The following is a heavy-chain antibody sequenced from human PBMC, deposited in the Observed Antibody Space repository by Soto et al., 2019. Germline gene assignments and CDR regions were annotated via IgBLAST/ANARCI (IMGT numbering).Heavy chain of an antibody. D-gene: IGHD2-2*01. Sequence: GGSLRLSCAASGLTFSSYSMNWFRQAPGKGLEWVSYISSSSSTIYYADSVKGRFTISRDNAKNSLYLQMNSLRDEDTAVYYCARDSKSYYYYYYGMDVWGQGTTVTVSS. CDR1: GLTFSSYS. J-gene: IGHJ6*02. CDR2: ISSSSSTI. V-gene: IGHV3-48*02. CDR3: ARDSKSYYYYYYGMDV.